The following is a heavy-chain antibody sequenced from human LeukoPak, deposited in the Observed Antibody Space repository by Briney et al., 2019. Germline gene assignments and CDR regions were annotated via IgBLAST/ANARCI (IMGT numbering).Heavy chain of an antibody. D-gene: IGHD2-15*01. J-gene: IGHJ6*02. CDR3: ARDQDCSGGRCYPYYYYYYGMDV. V-gene: IGHV3-48*01. Sequence: GGSLRLSCAASGFTFSSYSMNWVRQAPGKGLEWVSYISSSSSTIYYADSVKGRFTISRDNAKNSLYLQMNSLRAEDTAVYYCARDQDCSGGRCYPYYYYYYGMDVWGQGTTVTVSS. CDR2: ISSSSSTI. CDR1: GFTFSSYS.